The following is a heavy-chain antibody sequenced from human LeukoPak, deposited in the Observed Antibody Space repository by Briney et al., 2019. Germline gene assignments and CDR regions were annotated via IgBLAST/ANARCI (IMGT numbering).Heavy chain of an antibody. Sequence: GGSLRLSCAASGFTFSSYGMHWVRQAPGKGLEWVAFIRYDGSNKYYADSVKGRFTISRDNSKNTLYLQMNSLRAEDTAVYYCARDSVPGYRVSYSSGFWGLGTLVTVSS. CDR2: IRYDGSNK. J-gene: IGHJ4*02. D-gene: IGHD6-19*01. V-gene: IGHV3-30*02. CDR1: GFTFSSYG. CDR3: ARDSVPGYRVSYSSGF.